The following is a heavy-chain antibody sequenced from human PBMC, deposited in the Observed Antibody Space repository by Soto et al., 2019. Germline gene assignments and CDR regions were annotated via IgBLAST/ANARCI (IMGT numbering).Heavy chain of an antibody. V-gene: IGHV1-46*01. J-gene: IGHJ3*02. CDR3: AREQGILGVVIMGDRDEFDI. Sequence: ASVKVSCKASGYTFTSYYMHWVRQAPGQGLEWMGIINPSGGSTSYAQKFQGRVTMTRDTSTSTVYMELSSLRSEDTAVYYCAREQGILGVVIMGDRDEFDIWGQGTRVTVSS. D-gene: IGHD3-3*01. CDR2: INPSGGST. CDR1: GYTFTSYY.